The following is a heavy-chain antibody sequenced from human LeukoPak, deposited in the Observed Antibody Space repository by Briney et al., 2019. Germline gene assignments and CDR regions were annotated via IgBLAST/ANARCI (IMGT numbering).Heavy chain of an antibody. CDR2: ISAYNGNT. CDR3: ARGAHCSSTSCHYYFDY. D-gene: IGHD2-2*01. Sequence: ASVKVSCKASGYTFTSYGISWVRQAPGQGLEWMGWISAYNGNTNYAQKLQGRVTMTTDTSTSTAYMELRSLRSDETAVYYCARGAHCSSTSCHYYFDYWGQGTLVTVSS. CDR1: GYTFTSYG. V-gene: IGHV1-18*01. J-gene: IGHJ4*02.